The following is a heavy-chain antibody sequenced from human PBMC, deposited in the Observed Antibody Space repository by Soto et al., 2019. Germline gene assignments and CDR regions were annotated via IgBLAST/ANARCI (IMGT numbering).Heavy chain of an antibody. CDR1: GGTFSSYA. J-gene: IGHJ5*02. CDR2: ISAYNGNT. D-gene: IGHD6-13*01. CDR3: AREGAAAGKGWFDP. Sequence: ASVKVSCKASGGTFSSYAISWVRQAPGQGLEWMGWISAYNGNTNYAQKLQGRVTMTTDTSTSTAYMELRSLRSDDTAVYYCAREGAAAGKGWFDPWGQGTLVTVSS. V-gene: IGHV1-18*01.